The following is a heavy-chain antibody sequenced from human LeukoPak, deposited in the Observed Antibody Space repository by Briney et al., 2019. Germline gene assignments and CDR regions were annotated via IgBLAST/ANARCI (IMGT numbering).Heavy chain of an antibody. CDR1: SASVTSHH. V-gene: IGHV4-4*07. J-gene: IGHJ4*02. CDR2: AHFSGST. D-gene: IGHD3-22*01. CDR3: ARDESSRDDSGGYHY. Sequence: PSETLSLTCAVSSASVTSHHWAWIRQPVGKGLERVGRAHFSGSTNYNPSLRRRIAISLNNSKKQIVLTFNSVSAADTAVYYWARDESSRDDSGGYHYWGRGVLVTVSS.